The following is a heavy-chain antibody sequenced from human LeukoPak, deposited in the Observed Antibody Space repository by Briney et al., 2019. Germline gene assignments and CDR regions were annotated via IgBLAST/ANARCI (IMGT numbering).Heavy chain of an antibody. V-gene: IGHV3-48*04. CDR2: ISSSGSTI. CDR1: GFTFSNAW. J-gene: IGHJ4*02. D-gene: IGHD2-2*01. CDR3: ASGHIVVVPAAIAQDY. Sequence: PGGSLRLSCAASGFTFSNAWMNWVRQAPGKGLEWVSYISSSGSTIYYADSVKGRFTISRDNAKNSLYLQMNSLRAEDTAVYYCASGHIVVVPAAIAQDYWGQGTLVTVSS.